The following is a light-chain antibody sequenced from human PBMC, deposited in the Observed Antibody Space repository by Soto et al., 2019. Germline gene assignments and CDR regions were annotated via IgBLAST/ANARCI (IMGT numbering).Light chain of an antibody. V-gene: IGLV2-14*01. CDR3: SSYTTSSTPSDV. CDR1: SIDVGDNNY. CDR2: EVS. J-gene: IGLJ1*01. Sequence: QSVLAQPASVSGSPGQSITISCSGSSIDVGDNNYVSWYQHHPGKAPKLIIYEVSNRPSGVSNRFSGSSSDNTASLTISGLLPEDEADYYCSSYTTSSTPSDVFGTGTKVTVL.